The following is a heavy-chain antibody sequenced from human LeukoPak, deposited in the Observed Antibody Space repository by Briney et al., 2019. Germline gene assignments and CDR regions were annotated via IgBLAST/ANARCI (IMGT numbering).Heavy chain of an antibody. D-gene: IGHD6-19*01. CDR2: IKQDGSEK. CDR3: ARGGLTVAGTPFDY. V-gene: IGHV3-7*03. J-gene: IGHJ4*02. CDR1: GFTFSSYW. Sequence: PGGSLRLSCAASGFTFSSYWMSWVRQAPGKGLEWVANIKQDGSEKYYVDSVKGRFTISRDNAKNSLYLQMNSLRAEDTAVYYCARGGLTVAGTPFDYWGQGTLVTVSS.